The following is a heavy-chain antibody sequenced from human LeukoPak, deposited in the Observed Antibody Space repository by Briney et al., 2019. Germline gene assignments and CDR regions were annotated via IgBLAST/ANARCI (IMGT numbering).Heavy chain of an antibody. D-gene: IGHD6-13*01. J-gene: IGHJ4*02. CDR1: GFTFGTYV. CDR2: IAHDESQK. CDR3: AKDLGDSSSWYLDY. Sequence: GGSLRLSCAASGFTFGTYVMRWVRQAPGKGLKWVAVIAHDESQKFYADSVKGRFTISRDNSKNTLYPQMNSLRTEDTAVYSCAKDLGDSSSWYLDYWGRGTLVTVSS. V-gene: IGHV3-30*18.